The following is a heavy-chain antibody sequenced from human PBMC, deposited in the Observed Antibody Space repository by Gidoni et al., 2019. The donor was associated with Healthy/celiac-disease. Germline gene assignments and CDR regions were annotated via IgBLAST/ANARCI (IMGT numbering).Heavy chain of an antibody. V-gene: IGHV3-15*01. CDR1: GFTFSNAW. Sequence: EVQLVESGGGLVKPGGSLRLSCAASGFTFSNAWMSWVRQAPGKGLEWVGRIKSKTEGGTTDYAAPVKGRFTISRDDSKNTLYLQMNSLKTEDTAVYYCTTNDYGDYEPLGYWGQGTLVTVSS. D-gene: IGHD4-17*01. CDR3: TTNDYGDYEPLGY. J-gene: IGHJ4*02. CDR2: IKSKTEGGTT.